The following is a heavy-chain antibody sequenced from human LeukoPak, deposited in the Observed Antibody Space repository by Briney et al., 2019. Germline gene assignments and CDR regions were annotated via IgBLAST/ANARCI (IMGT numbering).Heavy chain of an antibody. J-gene: IGHJ4*02. Sequence: GRSLRLSCAASRFTFTDYGMHWVRQPPCKGLEWVALIWYDGSGKYYADSVKGRFTISRDNSKNTLYLQMNSLRAEDTAVYYCARDWCGGGSCYYFDHWGQGTLVTVSS. CDR1: RFTFTDYG. CDR2: IWYDGSGK. D-gene: IGHD2-15*01. CDR3: ARDWCGGGSCYYFDH. V-gene: IGHV3-33*01.